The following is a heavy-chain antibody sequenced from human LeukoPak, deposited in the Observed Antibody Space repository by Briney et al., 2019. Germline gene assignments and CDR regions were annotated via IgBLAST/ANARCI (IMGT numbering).Heavy chain of an antibody. CDR1: GFTFDDYA. CDR3: ATFGSSLAFDI. J-gene: IGHJ3*02. V-gene: IGHV3-21*01. D-gene: IGHD1-26*01. CDR2: ISSSSSYI. Sequence: PGGSLRLSCAASGFTFDDYAMHWVRQAPGKGLEWVSSISSSSSYIYYADSVKGRFTISRDNAKNSLYLQMNSLRAEDTAVYYCATFGSSLAFDIWSQGTMVTVSS.